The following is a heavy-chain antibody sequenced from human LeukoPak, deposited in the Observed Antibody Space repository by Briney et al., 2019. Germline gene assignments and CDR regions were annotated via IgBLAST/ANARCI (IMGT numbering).Heavy chain of an antibody. D-gene: IGHD2-2*01. CDR3: ARVGCSSTSCYAETFDY. CDR2: INPNSGGT. J-gene: IGHJ4*02. CDR1: VYTFTGYY. Sequence: ASVNVSFKSSVYTFTGYYMHWVRQAPGQGLEWMGWINPNSGGTNYAQKFQGRVTMTRDTSISTAYMELSRLGSDDTAVYYCARVGCSSTSCYAETFDYWGQGTLVTVSS. V-gene: IGHV1-2*02.